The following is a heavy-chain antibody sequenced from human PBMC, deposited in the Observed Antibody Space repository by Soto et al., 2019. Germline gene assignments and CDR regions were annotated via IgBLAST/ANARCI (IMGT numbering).Heavy chain of an antibody. D-gene: IGHD2-2*01. CDR3: ARDLSPHCSSTSCYYYYGMDV. CDR1: GGSISSGGYY. J-gene: IGHJ6*02. Sequence: PSETLSLTCTVSGGSISSGGYYWSWIRQHPGKGLEWIGYIYYSGSTYYNPSLKSRVTISVDTSKNQFSLKLSSVTAADTAVYYCARDLSPHCSSTSCYYYYGMDVWGQGTTVTVS. V-gene: IGHV4-31*03. CDR2: IYYSGST.